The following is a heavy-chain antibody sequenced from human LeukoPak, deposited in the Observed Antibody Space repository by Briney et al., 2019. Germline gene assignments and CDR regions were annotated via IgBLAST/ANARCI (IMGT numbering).Heavy chain of an antibody. CDR1: GGTFSSYA. CDR2: IIPIFGTA. D-gene: IGHD3-22*01. J-gene: IGHJ3*02. V-gene: IGHV1-69*13. CDR3: AGDSSGWDAFDI. Sequence: GASVKVSCTASGGTFSSYAISWVRQDPGQGLEWMGGIIPIFGTANYAQKFQGRVTITADESTSTAYMELSSLRSEDTAVYYCAGDSSGWDAFDIWGQGTMVTVSS.